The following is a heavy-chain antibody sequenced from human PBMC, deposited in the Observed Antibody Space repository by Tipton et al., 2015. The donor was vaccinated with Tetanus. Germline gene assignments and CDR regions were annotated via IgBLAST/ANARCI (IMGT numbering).Heavy chain of an antibody. V-gene: IGHV3-53*01. CDR1: GFTFSSFG. CDR2: LYSGGGP. J-gene: IGHJ4*02. CDR3: ARAPRYCGGDCYHFDY. Sequence: SLRLSCATSGFTFSSFGMSWVRQLPGKGLEWVSVLYSGGGPNYADSVKGRFTISRDNSKNTLYLQMNSLRVEDTAIYYCARAPRYCGGDCYHFDYWGQGTLVTVSS. D-gene: IGHD2-21*02.